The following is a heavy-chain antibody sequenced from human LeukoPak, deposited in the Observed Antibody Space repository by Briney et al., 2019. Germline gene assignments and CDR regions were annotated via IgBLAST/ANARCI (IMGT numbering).Heavy chain of an antibody. CDR3: ARLGLITPNR. Sequence: SETLSLTCAVSGYSISSGYYWGWIRQPPGKGLEWIGSIYHSGNTYYNPSLKSRVTILIDTSKNQFSLKLSSVTAADTAVYYCARLGLITPNRWGQGTLVTASS. V-gene: IGHV4-38-2*01. D-gene: IGHD3-10*01. CDR2: IYHSGNT. CDR1: GYSISSGYY. J-gene: IGHJ4*02.